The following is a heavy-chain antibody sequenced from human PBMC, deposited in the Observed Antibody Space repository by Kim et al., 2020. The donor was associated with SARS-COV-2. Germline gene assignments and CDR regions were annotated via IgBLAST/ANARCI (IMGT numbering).Heavy chain of an antibody. V-gene: IGHV3-30*18. CDR2: ISYDGSNK. D-gene: IGHD1-26*01. J-gene: IGHJ5*02. CDR1: GFTFSSYG. Sequence: GGSLRLSCAASGFTFSSYGMHWVRQAPGKGLEWVAVISYDGSNKYYADSVKGRFTISRGNSKNTLYLQMNSLRAEDTAVYYCAKGLSIRGAAPGWFDPWGQGTLVTVSS. CDR3: AKGLSIRGAAPGWFDP.